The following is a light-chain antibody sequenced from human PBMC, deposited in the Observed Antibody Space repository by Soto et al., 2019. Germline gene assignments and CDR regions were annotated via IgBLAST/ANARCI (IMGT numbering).Light chain of an antibody. CDR2: GAS. V-gene: IGKV3-20*01. Sequence: VLTQSPGTLSLSPGERATLSCRASQSVNNNYLAWYQQKPGQSPRLLIYGASIRATAIPDRFSGSGSGTDFTLTISRLESEDSAVYYCQQHSRSITFGGGTRWIS. CDR1: QSVNNNY. CDR3: QQHSRSIT. J-gene: IGKJ4*01.